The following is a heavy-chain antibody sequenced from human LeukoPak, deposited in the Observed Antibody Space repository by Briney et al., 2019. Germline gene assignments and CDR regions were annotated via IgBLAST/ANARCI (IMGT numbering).Heavy chain of an antibody. D-gene: IGHD6-6*01. CDR1: GFIFSNAW. Sequence: GGSLRLSCAASGFIFSNAWMRWVRQAPGKGLEWVSVIYGGGATYYADSVRGRFTISRDNFENTLFLQMDNLRAEDTAVYYCTRLLPSSHHFFDSWGQGTLVAVSS. CDR2: IYGGGAT. CDR3: TRLLPSSHHFFDS. V-gene: IGHV3-53*01. J-gene: IGHJ4*02.